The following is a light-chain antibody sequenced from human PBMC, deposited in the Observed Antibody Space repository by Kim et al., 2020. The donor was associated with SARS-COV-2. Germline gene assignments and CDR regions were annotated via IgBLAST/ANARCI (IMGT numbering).Light chain of an antibody. CDR2: GAS. Sequence: LSPGERATLRCRASHIVSNNYSAWYQQKPGRATTLLIYGASNSATGFTDRYTGSGSETDFTHTINRVEPGDCAVYYCQHYDTSPYSFGQGTKREI. V-gene: IGKV3-20*01. CDR3: QHYDTSPYS. J-gene: IGKJ2*03. CDR1: HIVSNNY.